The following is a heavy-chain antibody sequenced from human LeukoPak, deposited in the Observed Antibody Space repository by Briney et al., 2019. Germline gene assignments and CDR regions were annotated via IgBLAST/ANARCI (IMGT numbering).Heavy chain of an antibody. V-gene: IGHV3-23*01. CDR1: GFTFSSYA. CDR2: ISGSGGST. D-gene: IGHD2-15*01. J-gene: IGHJ4*02. Sequence: GGSLRLSCAASGFTFSSYAMSWVRQAPGKGLEWVSAISGSGGSTYYADSVKGRFTISRDNSKNTLYLQMNSLRAEDTAVYYCPKRRLGISGGGLDYWGQGTLVTVSS. CDR3: PKRRLGISGGGLDY.